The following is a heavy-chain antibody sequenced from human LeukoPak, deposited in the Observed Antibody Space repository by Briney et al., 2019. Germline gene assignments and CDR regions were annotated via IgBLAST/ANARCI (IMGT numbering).Heavy chain of an antibody. CDR3: ARGLCSSTSCYEGFDP. CDR2: IIPIFGTA. CDR1: GGTFSSYA. D-gene: IGHD2-2*01. V-gene: IGHV1-69*13. J-gene: IGHJ5*02. Sequence: ASVKVSCKASGGTFSSYAISWVRQAPGQGREWMGGIIPIFGTANYAQKFQGRVTITADESTSTAYMELSSLRSEDTAVYYCARGLCSSTSCYEGFDPWGQGTLVTVSS.